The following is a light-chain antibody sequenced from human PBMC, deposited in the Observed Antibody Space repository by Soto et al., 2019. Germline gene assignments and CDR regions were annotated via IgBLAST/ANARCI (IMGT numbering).Light chain of an antibody. V-gene: IGKV3-20*01. J-gene: IGKJ1*01. CDR2: GAA. CDR1: QSVSSSY. Sequence: EIVLTQSPGTLSLSPGERATLSCRASQSVSSSYLAWYQLKPGQAPRLLVHGAARRATGLPDRFSGSGAGAEFTLTISRRQPEDFAVYCCQQYGSSPQTFGQGTKVQI. CDR3: QQYGSSPQT.